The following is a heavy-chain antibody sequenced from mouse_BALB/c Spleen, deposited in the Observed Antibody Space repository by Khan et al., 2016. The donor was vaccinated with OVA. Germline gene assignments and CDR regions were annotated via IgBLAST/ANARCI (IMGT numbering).Heavy chain of an antibody. CDR3: TRHGDVAWFTY. V-gene: IGHV1S135*01. Sequence: EVQLQQSGPELMKPGASVKISCKASGYSFTSYYIHWLMQSHGKSLEWIGYIDPFSGGTTYNQKFKGKATLTVDTSSSTAYIHLSNLTSEDSAVYYCTRHGDVAWFTYWGQGTLVTVSA. D-gene: IGHD2-13*01. CDR2: IDPFSGGT. CDR1: GYSFTSYY. J-gene: IGHJ3*01.